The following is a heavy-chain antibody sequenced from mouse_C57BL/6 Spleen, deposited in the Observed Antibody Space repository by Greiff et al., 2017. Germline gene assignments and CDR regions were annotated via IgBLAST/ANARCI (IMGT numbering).Heavy chain of an antibody. CDR3: ARHGSPFYYYGSSSWFAY. D-gene: IGHD1-1*01. CDR2: FYPGSGSI. CDR1: GYTFTEYT. Sequence: QVQLQQSGAELVKPGASVKLSCKASGYTFTEYTIHWVKQRSGQGLEWIGWFYPGSGSIKYNEKFKDKATLTADKSSSTVYMELSRWTSEDSAVYFCARHGSPFYYYGSSSWFAYWGQGTLVTVSA. V-gene: IGHV1-62-2*01. J-gene: IGHJ3*01.